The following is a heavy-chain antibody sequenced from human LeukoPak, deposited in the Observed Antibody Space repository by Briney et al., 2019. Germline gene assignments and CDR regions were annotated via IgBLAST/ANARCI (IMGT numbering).Heavy chain of an antibody. V-gene: IGHV1-69*05. J-gene: IGHJ4*02. CDR3: ARAFISFVVVTAFDY. CDR1: GGTFSSYA. D-gene: IGHD2-21*02. CDR2: IIPIFGTA. Sequence: ASVKVSCXASGGTFSSYAISWVRQAPGQGLEWMGGIIPIFGTANYAQKFQGRVTITTDESTSTAYMELSSLRSEDTAVYYCARAFISFVVVTAFDYWGQGTLVTVSS.